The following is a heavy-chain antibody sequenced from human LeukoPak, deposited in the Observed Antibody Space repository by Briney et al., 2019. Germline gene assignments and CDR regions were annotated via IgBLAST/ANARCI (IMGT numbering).Heavy chain of an antibody. Sequence: SETLSLTCTVSGGSISSGGYYWSWIRQHPGKGLEWIGYIYYSGSTYYNPSLKSRVTISVDTSKNQFSLKLSSVTAADTAVYYRARDLRDTAAGTFGDYYYYMDVWGKGTTVTVSS. CDR3: ARDLRDTAAGTFGDYYYYMDV. CDR2: IYYSGST. J-gene: IGHJ6*03. V-gene: IGHV4-31*03. CDR1: GGSISSGGYY. D-gene: IGHD6-13*01.